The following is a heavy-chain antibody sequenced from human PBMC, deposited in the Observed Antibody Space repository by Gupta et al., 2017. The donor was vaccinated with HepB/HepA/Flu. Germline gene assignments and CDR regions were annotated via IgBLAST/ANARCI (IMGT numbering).Heavy chain of an antibody. V-gene: IGHV1-2*02. CDR2: INPNSGVT. Sequence: QVQLLQSGAEVKKPGASLKVSCKASGHTFTTHYIHWVRQAPGQGLDGRGWINPNSGVTNFAQKFRGRVTMTRDTSITTVYMYLSRLRSDDTALYFCARDGGRSGYDLWSGFLDYWGQGTLVTVST. D-gene: IGHD3-3*01. J-gene: IGHJ4*02. CDR1: GHTFTTHY. CDR3: ARDGGRSGYDLWSGFLDY.